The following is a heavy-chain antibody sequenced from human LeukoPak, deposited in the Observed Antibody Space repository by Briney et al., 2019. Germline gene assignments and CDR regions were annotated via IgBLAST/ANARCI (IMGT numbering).Heavy chain of an antibody. V-gene: IGHV3-30*04. J-gene: IGHJ5*02. CDR2: ILYNGSKK. CDR1: GFTFSRYT. CDR3: VRDNYGGILDL. Sequence: GRFLRLSCAASGFTFSRYTMHWVRQAPGKGLEWVAVILYNGSKKYYAESVEGRFTISRDNSKNTLSLQMNSLRVEDTAVYYCVRDNYGGILDLWGQGTLASVSS. D-gene: IGHD2-21*01.